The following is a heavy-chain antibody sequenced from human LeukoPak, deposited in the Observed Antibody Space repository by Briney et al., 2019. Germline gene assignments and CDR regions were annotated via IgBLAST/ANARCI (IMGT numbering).Heavy chain of an antibody. D-gene: IGHD3-22*01. CDR2: INPNSGGT. CDR1: GYTFTGYY. J-gene: IGHJ4*02. V-gene: IGHV1-2*02. CDR3: AREIGLYSSDY. Sequence: ASVKVSCKASGYTFTGYYMHWVRQAPGQGLEWMGWINPNSGGTNYALKFQGRVTMTRDTSISTAYMELSRLRSDDTAVYYCAREIGLYSSDYWGQGTLVTVSS.